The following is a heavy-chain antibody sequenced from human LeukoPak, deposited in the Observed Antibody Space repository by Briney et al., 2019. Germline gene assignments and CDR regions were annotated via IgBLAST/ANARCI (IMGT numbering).Heavy chain of an antibody. V-gene: IGHV3-23*01. CDR1: GFTFSSYV. CDR3: ARPIWGDIVVVPAASPDY. Sequence: PGGSLRLSCAASGFTFSSYVMSWVRQAPGKGLEWVSAISGSGGITHYADSVKGRFTISRDNSKNTLYLQMNSLRAEDTAVYYCARPIWGDIVVVPAASPDYWGQGTLVTVSS. CDR2: ISGSGGIT. J-gene: IGHJ4*02. D-gene: IGHD2-2*01.